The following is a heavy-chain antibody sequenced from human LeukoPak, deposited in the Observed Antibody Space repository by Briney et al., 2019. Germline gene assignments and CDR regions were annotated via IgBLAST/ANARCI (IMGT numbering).Heavy chain of an antibody. D-gene: IGHD3-3*01. CDR2: MNPNSGNT. J-gene: IGHJ4*02. CDR3: ARGSGYYDFWGGHY. CDR1: GYTFTSYD. Sequence: ASVKVSCKASGYTFTSYDINWVRQATGQGLEWMGWMNPNSGNTGYAQKFQGRVTMTRNTSISTAYMELSSLRSEDTAVYYCARGSGYYDFWGGHYWGQGTLVTVSS. V-gene: IGHV1-8*01.